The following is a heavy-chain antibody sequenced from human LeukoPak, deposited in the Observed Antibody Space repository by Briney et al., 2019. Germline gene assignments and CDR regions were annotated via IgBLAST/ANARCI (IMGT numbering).Heavy chain of an antibody. V-gene: IGHV3-23*01. CDR3: AKEVYSSSWYGIDY. CDR2: ISGSGGST. CDR1: GFTFSSYA. D-gene: IGHD6-13*01. J-gene: IGHJ4*02. Sequence: PGGSLRLSCAASGFTFSSYAMSWARYAPLKGLEWVSAISGSGGSTYYADSVKGRFTISRDNSKNTLYLQMNSLRAEDTAVYYCAKEVYSSSWYGIDYWGQGTLVTVSS.